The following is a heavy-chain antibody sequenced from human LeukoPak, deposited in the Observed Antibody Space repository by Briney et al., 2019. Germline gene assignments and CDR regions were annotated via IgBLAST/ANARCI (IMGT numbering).Heavy chain of an antibody. Sequence: SETLSLTCSVSGPSINSYYLSWIRQTAGKGLEWIGRVHSRGGSSFKPSLETRVTMSPDTAKNQFSLKLNSVPAADTAVYYCARTSPLYNWKSHNNGFDVWGQGTVVTVSS. D-gene: IGHD1-20*01. CDR2: VHSRGGS. J-gene: IGHJ3*01. CDR1: GPSINSYY. V-gene: IGHV4-4*07. CDR3: ARTSPLYNWKSHNNGFDV.